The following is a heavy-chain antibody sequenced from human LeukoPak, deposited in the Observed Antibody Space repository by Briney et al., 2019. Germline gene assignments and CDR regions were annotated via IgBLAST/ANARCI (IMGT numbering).Heavy chain of an antibody. CDR2: IKQDGSEK. D-gene: IGHD5-12*01. J-gene: IGHJ4*02. V-gene: IGHV3-7*05. CDR1: GFTFSAYW. CDR3: ARDSGGYDYPPDY. Sequence: GGSLRLSCAASGFTFSAYWMSWVRQAPGRGLEWVANIKQDGSEKYYVDSVKGRFTISRDNAENSLYLQMNSLRAEDTAVYYCARDSGGYDYPPDYWGQGTLVTVSS.